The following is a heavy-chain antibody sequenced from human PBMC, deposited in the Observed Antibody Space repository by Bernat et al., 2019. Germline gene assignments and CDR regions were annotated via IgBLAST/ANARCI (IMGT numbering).Heavy chain of an antibody. Sequence: EVQLVESGGGLVKPGGSLRLSCTTSGYPFSNAWMSWVRQAPGKGLEWVGRIKSKTDGGTADYIAPVKGRFTISRDDSKDTLYLQMNSLNTDDTAVYYCTTGAAAGLWWGPGTLVTVSS. CDR3: TTGAAAGLW. CDR2: IKSKTDGGTA. V-gene: IGHV3-15*01. D-gene: IGHD6-13*01. CDR1: GYPFSNAW. J-gene: IGHJ4*02.